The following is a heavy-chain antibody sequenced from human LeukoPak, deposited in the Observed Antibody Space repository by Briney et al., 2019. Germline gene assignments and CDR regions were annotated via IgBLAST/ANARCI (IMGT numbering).Heavy chain of an antibody. CDR1: GFTFSSYA. Sequence: GGSLGLSCAASGFTFSSYAMSWVRQAPGRGLEWVSAISGSGGSTYYADSVKGRFTISRDNSKNTLYLQMNSLRAEDTAVYYCAKVGFDYYGSGRIYYFDYWGQGTLVTVSS. CDR3: AKVGFDYYGSGRIYYFDY. D-gene: IGHD3-10*01. V-gene: IGHV3-23*01. J-gene: IGHJ4*02. CDR2: ISGSGGST.